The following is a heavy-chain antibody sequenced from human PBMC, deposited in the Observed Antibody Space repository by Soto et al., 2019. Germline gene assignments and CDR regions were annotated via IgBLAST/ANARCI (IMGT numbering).Heavy chain of an antibody. CDR2: IIPIVGTG. Sequence: QVQLVQSGAEVRKPGSSVTVSCKASGVTFSNYAISWVRQAPGQGLEWMGGIIPIVGTGSYAQKFRGRVTITADEPTTTAYMELSSLRFEDTAVYYCARVVILVPTASTHYYYQMDVWGPGTTVTVSS. V-gene: IGHV1-69*01. J-gene: IGHJ6*02. CDR1: GVTFSNYA. CDR3: ARVVILVPTASTHYYYQMDV. D-gene: IGHD2-2*01.